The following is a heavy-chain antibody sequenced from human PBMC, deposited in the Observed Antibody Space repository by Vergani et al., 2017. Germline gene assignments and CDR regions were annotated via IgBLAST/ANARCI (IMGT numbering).Heavy chain of an antibody. CDR1: GFTFSSYE. J-gene: IGHJ4*02. D-gene: IGHD3-16*01. CDR3: ARRGITGXEDY. CDR2: ISSSGSTK. Sequence: EVQLVESGGGLVQPGGSLRLSCAASGFTFSSYEMNWVRQAPGKGLEWVSYISSSGSTKYYADSVKGRFTISRDNAKNSLYLQMNSLRAEDTAVYYCARRGITGXEDYWGQGTLVTVSS. V-gene: IGHV3-48*03.